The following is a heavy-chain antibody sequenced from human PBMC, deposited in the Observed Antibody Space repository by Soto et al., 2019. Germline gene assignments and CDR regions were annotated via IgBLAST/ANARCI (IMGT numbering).Heavy chain of an antibody. V-gene: IGHV3-30-3*01. CDR1: GFIFSSYT. CDR2: ISFDGGNK. D-gene: IGHD5-18*01. J-gene: IGHJ6*02. Sequence: GGSLRLSCAASGFIFSSYTMHWVRQAPGKGLEWVAVISFDGGNKYYADSVKGRFTISRDNSKNTLFLQMNRLSAEDTAMYYCAQGIPGYYYGMDVWGQGTTVTVSS. CDR3: AQGIPGYYYGMDV.